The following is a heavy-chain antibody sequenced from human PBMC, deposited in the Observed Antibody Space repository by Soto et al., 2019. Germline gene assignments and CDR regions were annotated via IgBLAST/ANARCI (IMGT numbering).Heavy chain of an antibody. CDR1: GYTFTSYY. Sequence: ASVKVSCKASGYTFTSYYMHWVRQAPGQGLEWMGIINPSGGSTSYAQKFQGRVTMTRDTSTSTVYMELSSLRSEDTAVYYCETDPGITGTTWSLDYWGQGTLVTVSS. J-gene: IGHJ4*02. CDR3: ETDPGITGTTWSLDY. V-gene: IGHV1-46*01. D-gene: IGHD1-20*01. CDR2: INPSGGST.